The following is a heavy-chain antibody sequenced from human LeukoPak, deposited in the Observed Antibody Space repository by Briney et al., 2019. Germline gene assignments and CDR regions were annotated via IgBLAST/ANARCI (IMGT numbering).Heavy chain of an antibody. CDR2: IKQDGSEK. CDR1: GFTFSGYW. J-gene: IGHJ4*02. Sequence: GGSLRLSCAASGFTFSGYWVNWVRQAPGKGLEWVANIKQDGSEKYYVDSVKGRFTISRDNAKNSLYPQMNSLRAEDTAVYYCARDSVVGATDYWGQGTLVTVSS. V-gene: IGHV3-7*01. D-gene: IGHD1-26*01. CDR3: ARDSVVGATDY.